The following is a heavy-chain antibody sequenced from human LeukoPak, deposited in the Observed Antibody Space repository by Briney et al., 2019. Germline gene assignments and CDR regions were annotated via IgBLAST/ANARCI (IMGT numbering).Heavy chain of an antibody. Sequence: PSETLSLTCTVSGGSISSYYWSWIRQPPGKGLEWIGYIYYSGNTNYNPSLKSRVTISIDTSENQFSLKLSSVTAADTAVYYCARLGSYCFDCWGQGTLVTVSS. J-gene: IGHJ4*02. D-gene: IGHD1-26*01. CDR1: GGSISSYY. V-gene: IGHV4-59*08. CDR3: ARLGSYCFDC. CDR2: IYYSGNT.